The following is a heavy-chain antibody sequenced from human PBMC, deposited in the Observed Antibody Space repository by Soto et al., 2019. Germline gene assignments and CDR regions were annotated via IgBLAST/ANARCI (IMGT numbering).Heavy chain of an antibody. J-gene: IGHJ4*02. Sequence: SVKVSCKASGGTFSSDAVSWVRQAPGQGLERMGGLIPILGTTHYAQKFQGRVTITADESTNTAYMELSSLRSDDTAVYYCARASGYVSGWYHDYWGQGTRVTVSS. V-gene: IGHV1-69*13. CDR1: GGTFSSDA. CDR3: ARASGYVSGWYHDY. CDR2: LIPILGTT. D-gene: IGHD6-19*01.